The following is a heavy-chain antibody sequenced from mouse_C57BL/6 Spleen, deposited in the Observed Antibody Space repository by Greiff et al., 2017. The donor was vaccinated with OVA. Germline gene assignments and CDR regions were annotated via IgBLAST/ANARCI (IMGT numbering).Heavy chain of an antibody. CDR1: GFNIKDYY. CDR2: IDPEDGET. Sequence: EVQLQESGAELVKPGASVKLSCTASGFNIKDYYMHWVKQRTEQGLEWIGRIDPEDGETKYAPNFQGKATITADTSSNTAYLPLSSLTSEDTAVYYGARNALYSPDAMDYWGQGTSVTVSS. J-gene: IGHJ4*01. V-gene: IGHV14-2*01. CDR3: ARNALYSPDAMDY. D-gene: IGHD1-1*01.